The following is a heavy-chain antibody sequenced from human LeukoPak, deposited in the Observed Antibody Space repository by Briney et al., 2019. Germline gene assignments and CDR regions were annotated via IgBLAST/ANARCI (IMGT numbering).Heavy chain of an antibody. V-gene: IGHV4-59*01. CDR2: IYYSGST. CDR3: ARSGGSGRASGTTLGAFDI. CDR1: GGSISSYY. Sequence: SETLSLTCTVSGGSISSYYWSWIRQPPGKGLEWIGYIYYSGSTNYNPFLKSRVAISVDTSKNQFSLKLTSVTAADTAVYYCARSGGSGRASGTTLGAFDIWGQGTMVTVSS. D-gene: IGHD2/OR15-2a*01. J-gene: IGHJ3*02.